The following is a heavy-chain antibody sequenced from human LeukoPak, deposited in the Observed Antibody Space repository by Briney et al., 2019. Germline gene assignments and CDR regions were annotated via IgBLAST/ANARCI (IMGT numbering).Heavy chain of an antibody. J-gene: IGHJ4*02. Sequence: QPEGSLRLSCAASGFTFSSYGMHWVRQAPGKGLEWVAFIRYDGSNKYYADSVKGRFTISRDNSKNTLYLQMNSLRAEDTAVYYCAKDLRGYYDSSGYSYFDYWGQGTLVTVSS. D-gene: IGHD3-22*01. V-gene: IGHV3-30*02. CDR1: GFTFSSYG. CDR2: IRYDGSNK. CDR3: AKDLRGYYDSSGYSYFDY.